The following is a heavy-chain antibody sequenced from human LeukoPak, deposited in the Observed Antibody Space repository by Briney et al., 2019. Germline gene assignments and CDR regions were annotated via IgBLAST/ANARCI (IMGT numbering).Heavy chain of an antibody. CDR2: ISGSGGST. Sequence: GGSLRLSCAASGFTFSSYGMSWVRQAPGKGLEWVSAISGSGGSTYYADSVKGRFTISRDNSKDTLYLQMNSLRAEDTAVYYCAKDREYYYGSGSYYNWYFDYWGQGTLVTVSS. J-gene: IGHJ4*02. D-gene: IGHD3-10*01. V-gene: IGHV3-23*01. CDR3: AKDREYYYGSGSYYNWYFDY. CDR1: GFTFSSYG.